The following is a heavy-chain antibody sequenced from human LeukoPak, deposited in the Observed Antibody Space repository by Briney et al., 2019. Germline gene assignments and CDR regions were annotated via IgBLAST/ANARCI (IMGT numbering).Heavy chain of an antibody. CDR1: GGTFNSYA. CDR2: IIPILGTT. J-gene: IGHJ4*02. D-gene: IGHD5-12*01. Sequence: SVKVSCKASGGTFNSYAINWVRQAPGQGLEWMGGIIPILGTTNYAQKFQGRVTITADESTSTAYMELSSLRPEDTAVYYCARDPFGGYAYYFDYWGQGTLVTVSS. CDR3: ARDPFGGYAYYFDY. V-gene: IGHV1-69*13.